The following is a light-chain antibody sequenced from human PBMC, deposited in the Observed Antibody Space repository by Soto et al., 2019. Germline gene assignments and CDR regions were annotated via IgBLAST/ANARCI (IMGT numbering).Light chain of an antibody. J-gene: IGLJ2*01. CDR1: SGHSSYA. CDR2: LNSDGSH. CDR3: QTWGSGPVV. Sequence: QPVLTQSPSASASLGASVKLTCTLSSGHSSYAIAWHQQQPEKGPRYLMKLNSDGSHSKGDGVPDRFSGSSSGAERYLTISSPQSEDEAGYYCQTWGSGPVVFGGGTQLTVL. V-gene: IGLV4-69*01.